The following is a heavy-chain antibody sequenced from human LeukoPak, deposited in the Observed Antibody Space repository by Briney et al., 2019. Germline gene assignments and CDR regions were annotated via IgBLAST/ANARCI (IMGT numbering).Heavy chain of an antibody. Sequence: SGGSLRLSCAASGFTFSSYSMNWVRQAPGKGLEGVSYISSSSSTIYYADSVKGRFTISRDNAKNSLYLQMNSLRAEDTAVYYCARDSSSVVDPWGQGTLVTVSS. CDR1: GFTFSSYS. J-gene: IGHJ5*02. CDR2: ISSSSSTI. D-gene: IGHD6-6*01. V-gene: IGHV3-48*01. CDR3: ARDSSSVVDP.